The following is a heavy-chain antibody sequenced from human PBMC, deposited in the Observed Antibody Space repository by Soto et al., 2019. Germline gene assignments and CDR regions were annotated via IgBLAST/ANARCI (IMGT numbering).Heavy chain of an antibody. CDR1: GLTFISYS. J-gene: IGHJ4*02. V-gene: IGHV3-48*02. CDR2: ISSSSSTI. CDR3: ARDRGYTYGFDF. Sequence: PGGSQRLSCAASGLTFISYSMNWVRQAPGKGLEWVSFISSSSSTIYYADSVKGRFTISRDNAKNSLYLQMNSLRDEDTAVYYCARDRGYTYGFDFWGQGALVTVSS. D-gene: IGHD5-18*01.